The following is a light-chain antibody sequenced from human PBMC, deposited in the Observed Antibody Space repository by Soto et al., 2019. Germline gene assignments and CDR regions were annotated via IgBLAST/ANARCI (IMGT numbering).Light chain of an antibody. CDR1: TSNIGANT. CDR3: AAWDDSLNAYV. Sequence: QSVLTQPPSASGTPGQRVTISCSGSTSNIGANTVNWYQQLPGTAPKLLLYSNNQRPSGVPDRFSGSKSGTSASLAISGLQSEDEAAYSCAAWDDSLNAYVFGTGTQLTVL. CDR2: SNN. V-gene: IGLV1-44*01. J-gene: IGLJ1*01.